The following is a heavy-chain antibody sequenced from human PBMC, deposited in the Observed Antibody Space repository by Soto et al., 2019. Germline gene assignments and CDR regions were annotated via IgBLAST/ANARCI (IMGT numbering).Heavy chain of an antibody. Sequence: GGSLRLSCAVSGFTFSSYGVSWVRQAPGKGLEWVSSISGSGGSTYYADSVKGRFTISRDNSKNTLYLQMNSLRAEDTAVYYCAKASAPGGTYFPLWFWGQGTLVTVSS. D-gene: IGHD1-26*01. CDR1: GFTFSSYG. CDR3: AKASAPGGTYFPLWF. CDR2: ISGSGGST. V-gene: IGHV3-23*01. J-gene: IGHJ4*02.